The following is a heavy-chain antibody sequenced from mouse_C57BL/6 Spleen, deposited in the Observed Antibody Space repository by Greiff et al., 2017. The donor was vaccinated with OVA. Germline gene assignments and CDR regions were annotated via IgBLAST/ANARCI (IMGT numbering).Heavy chain of an antibody. Sequence: VQLQQSGAELARPGASVKLSCKASGYTFTSYGISWVKQRTGQGLEWIGEIYPRSGNTYYNEKFKGKATLTADKSSSTAYMELRSLTSEDSAVYFCARPLMVTTLYWYFDVWGTGTTVTVSS. D-gene: IGHD2-1*01. J-gene: IGHJ1*03. V-gene: IGHV1-81*01. CDR3: ARPLMVTTLYWYFDV. CDR1: GYTFTSYG. CDR2: IYPRSGNT.